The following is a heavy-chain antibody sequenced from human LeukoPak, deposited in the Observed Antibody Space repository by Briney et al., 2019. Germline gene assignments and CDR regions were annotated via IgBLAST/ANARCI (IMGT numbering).Heavy chain of an antibody. CDR2: ISGTGGST. J-gene: IGHJ4*02. V-gene: IGHV3-23*01. Sequence: GGSLRLSCAASGFIFRIYVMSWVRQTPGKGLEWVSAISGTGGSTYYADSVKGRFTISRDNSKNTLYLQMNSLRAEDTAVYYCAKDLYSNYGPADYWGQGNLVTVSS. D-gene: IGHD4-11*01. CDR1: GFIFRIYV. CDR3: AKDLYSNYGPADY.